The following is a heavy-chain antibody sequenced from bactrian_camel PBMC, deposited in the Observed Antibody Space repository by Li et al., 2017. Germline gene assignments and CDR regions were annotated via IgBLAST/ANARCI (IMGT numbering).Heavy chain of an antibody. D-gene: IGHD6*01. CDR1: GFISRSYG. V-gene: IGHV3S10*01. Sequence: DVQLVESGGGLVQPGGSLRLSCAASGFISRSYGMSWVRQAQGKGLEWVSSIGSDGTAYYADSVKGRFTISRDDTVNTLYLQLNSLKTEDTAMYYCASGYLVAGNPDWGQGTQVTVS. J-gene: IGHJ4*01. CDR2: IGSDGTA. CDR3: ASGYLVAGNPD.